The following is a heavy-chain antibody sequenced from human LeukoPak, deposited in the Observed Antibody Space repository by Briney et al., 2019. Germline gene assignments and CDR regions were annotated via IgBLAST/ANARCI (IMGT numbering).Heavy chain of an antibody. CDR2: INPNSGGT. CDR3: ARDRSSITMYSSGLTYYFDY. V-gene: IGHV1-2*02. Sequence: ASVEVFCKASGYTFTGYYMHWVRQAPGQGLGWMGSINPNSGGTNYAQKFQGRVTMTRDTSISTAYMELSRLRSDDTAVYYCARDRSSITMYSSGLTYYFDYWGQGTLVTVSS. J-gene: IGHJ4*02. D-gene: IGHD6-19*01. CDR1: GYTFTGYY.